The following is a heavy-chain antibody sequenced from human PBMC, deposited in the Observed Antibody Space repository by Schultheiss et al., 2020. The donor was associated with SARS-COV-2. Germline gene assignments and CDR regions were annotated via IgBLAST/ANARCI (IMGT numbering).Heavy chain of an antibody. CDR1: GGSISSYY. D-gene: IGHD2-21*02. V-gene: IGHV4-59*01. J-gene: IGHJ6*03. Sequence: SQTLSLTCTVSGGSISSYYWSWIRQPAGKGLEWIGYIYYSGSTYYNPSLKSRVTISVDTSKNQFSLKLSSVTAADTAVYYCAREGTALYYYYYMDVWGKGTTVTVSS. CDR2: IYYSGST. CDR3: AREGTALYYYYYMDV.